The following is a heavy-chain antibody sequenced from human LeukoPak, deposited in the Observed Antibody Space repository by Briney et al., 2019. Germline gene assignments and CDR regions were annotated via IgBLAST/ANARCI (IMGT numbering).Heavy chain of an antibody. Sequence: SETLSLTCTVSGGSIRSSYYYWGWIRQPPGKGLEWIGSIYDSGSTYYNPSLKSRVTISVDRSKNQFSLKLSSVTAADTAVYYCARDGYNIPFDYWGQGTLVTVSS. CDR2: IYDSGST. D-gene: IGHD5-24*01. CDR1: GGSIRSSYYY. CDR3: ARDGYNIPFDY. J-gene: IGHJ4*02. V-gene: IGHV4-39*07.